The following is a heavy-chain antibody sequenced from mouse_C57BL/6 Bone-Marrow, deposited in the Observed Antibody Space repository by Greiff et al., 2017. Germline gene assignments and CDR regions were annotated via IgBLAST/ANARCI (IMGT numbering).Heavy chain of an antibody. CDR1: GYTFTSYW. CDR3: ARSHYYCRGGFAY. D-gene: IGHD1-1*01. J-gene: IGHJ3*01. CDR2: IYPGSGST. V-gene: IGHV1-55*01. Sequence: VKLQQPGAELVKPGASVKMSCKASGYTFTSYWITWVKQRPGQGLEWIGDIYPGSGSTNYNEKFKGKATLTVDTSSSTAYMQLSSLTSEESAVYYCARSHYYCRGGFAYWGQGTLVTVSA.